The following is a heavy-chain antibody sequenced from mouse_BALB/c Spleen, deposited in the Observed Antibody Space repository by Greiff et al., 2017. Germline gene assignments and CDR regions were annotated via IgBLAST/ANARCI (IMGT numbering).Heavy chain of an antibody. D-gene: IGHD2-3*01. CDR2: ISNGGGST. J-gene: IGHJ3*01. CDR1: GFTFSSYT. CDR3: AFYDGYYGFAY. V-gene: IGHV5-12-2*01. Sequence: EVKLMESGGGLVQPGGSLKLSCAASGFTFSSYTMSWVRQTPEKRLEWVAYISNGGGSTYYPDTVKGRFTISRDNAKNTLYLQMSSLKSEDTAMYYCAFYDGYYGFAYWGQGTLVTVSA.